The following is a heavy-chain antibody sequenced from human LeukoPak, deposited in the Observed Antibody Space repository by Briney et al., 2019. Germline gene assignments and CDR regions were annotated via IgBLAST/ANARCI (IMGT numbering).Heavy chain of an antibody. CDR1: GYTFTGYY. V-gene: IGHV1-2*02. CDR3: ASAGLLLWFWL. J-gene: IGHJ4*02. D-gene: IGHD3-10*01. CDR2: INSNSGGT. Sequence: ASVKVSCKASGYTFTGYYMHWVRQAPGQGLEWMGWINSNSGGTNYAQKFQGRVTMTRDTSISTAYMEMSRLRSDDTAVYYCASAGLLLWFWLWGQGTLVTVSS.